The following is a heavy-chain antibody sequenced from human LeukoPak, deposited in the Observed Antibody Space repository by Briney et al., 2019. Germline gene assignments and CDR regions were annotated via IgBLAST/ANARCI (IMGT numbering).Heavy chain of an antibody. CDR1: GGSFSGYY. CDR2: INHSGST. CDR3: ARYMITFGGVIVAD. D-gene: IGHD3-16*02. Sequence: SETLSLTCAVYGGSFSGYYWSWIRQPPGKGLEWIGEINHSGSTNYNPSLKSRVTISVDTSKNQFSLKLSSVTAADTAAYYCARYMITFGGVIVADWGQGTLVTVSS. V-gene: IGHV4-34*01. J-gene: IGHJ4*02.